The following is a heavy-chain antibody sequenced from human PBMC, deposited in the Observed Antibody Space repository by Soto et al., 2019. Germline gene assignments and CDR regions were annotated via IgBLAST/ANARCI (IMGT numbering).Heavy chain of an antibody. Sequence: QVQLVQSGAEVKKPGSSVKVSCKVSGGTFSNYAIDWVRLAPGHGLEWMGGIVPISGTTYYTQKFQGRATIIADDSTTPAYLGMSRLTCEDTAIYYCARVEAVAGLYNYHGLDVWGQGTAVTVSS. CDR1: GGTFSNYA. J-gene: IGHJ6*02. V-gene: IGHV1-69*12. D-gene: IGHD6-19*01. CDR3: ARVEAVAGLYNYHGLDV. CDR2: IVPISGTT.